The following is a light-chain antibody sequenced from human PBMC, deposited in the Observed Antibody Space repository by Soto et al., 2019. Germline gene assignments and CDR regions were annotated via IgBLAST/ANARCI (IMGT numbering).Light chain of an antibody. V-gene: IGKV3-15*01. J-gene: IGKJ2*01. Sequence: EVVMTQSPATVSVSPGERATLSCRASQSVSSNLAWYQQKPGQTPRLLIYGASTRATGTPARFSGSGSGTEFTLTISSLQSEDFAVYYCQQYNNWPQTFGQGTKLEIK. CDR3: QQYNNWPQT. CDR2: GAS. CDR1: QSVSSN.